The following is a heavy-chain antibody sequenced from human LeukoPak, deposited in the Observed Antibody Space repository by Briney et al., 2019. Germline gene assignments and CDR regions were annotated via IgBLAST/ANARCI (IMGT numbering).Heavy chain of an antibody. CDR1: GGTFSSYA. CDR2: IIPILGIA. V-gene: IGHV1-69*04. J-gene: IGHJ3*02. D-gene: IGHD2/OR15-2a*01. CDR3: ASGPLPMNDAFDI. Sequence: SVKVSCKASGGTFSSYAISWVRRAPGQGLEWMGRIIPILGIANYAQKFQGRVTITADKSTSTAYMELSSLRSEDTAVYYCASGPLPMNDAFDIWGQGTMVTVSS.